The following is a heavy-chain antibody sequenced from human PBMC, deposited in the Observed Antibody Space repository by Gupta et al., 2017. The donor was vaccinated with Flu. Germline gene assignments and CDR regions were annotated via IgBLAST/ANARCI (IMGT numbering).Heavy chain of an antibody. D-gene: IGHD3-22*01. CDR3: ARQNYYDSSGYYYQHNWFDP. V-gene: IGHV4-39*01. J-gene: IGHJ5*02. CDR1: GGSISSRSYY. CDR2: MYYSGST. Sequence: QLQLPESGPGLVNPSGTLSRTCTVSGGSISSRSYYWGWIRQPPGKGLEWIGSMYYSGSTHYNPSLKSRVTISVDTSKNQFSLKLSSVTAADTAVYYCARQNYYDSSGYYYQHNWFDPWGQGTLVTVSS.